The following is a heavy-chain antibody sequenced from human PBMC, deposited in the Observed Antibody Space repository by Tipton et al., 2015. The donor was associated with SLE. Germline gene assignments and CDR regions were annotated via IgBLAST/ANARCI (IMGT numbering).Heavy chain of an antibody. Sequence: TLSLTCTVSGASTSSSTSYWAWIRQPPGKGLEWIGSIHYSGTTYYNPSLKSRLTMFVDTSKKQFSPGLSSVTAADTAVYFCARREIGSGWYGPIDSWGQGTLVTVSS. V-gene: IGHV4-39*01. J-gene: IGHJ4*02. CDR3: ARREIGSGWYGPIDS. CDR1: GASTSSSTSY. D-gene: IGHD6-19*01. CDR2: IHYSGTT.